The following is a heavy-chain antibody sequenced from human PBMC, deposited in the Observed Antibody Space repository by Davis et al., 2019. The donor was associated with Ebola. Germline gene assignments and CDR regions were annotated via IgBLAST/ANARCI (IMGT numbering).Heavy chain of an antibody. CDR1: GVTFSNHG. D-gene: IGHD3-3*01. J-gene: IGHJ4*02. CDR3: ARSLNAGGVETYYFHY. Sequence: PAGSLSLSWPTSGVTFSNHGMHWGRYAPANGLVWVAAIAYEQSTKYDADGVKGRFTISRDNSKNMLYLQMNSLRADDTAVYYCARSLNAGGVETYYFHYWGQGTLVTVSS. CDR2: IAYEQSTK. V-gene: IGHV3-30*03.